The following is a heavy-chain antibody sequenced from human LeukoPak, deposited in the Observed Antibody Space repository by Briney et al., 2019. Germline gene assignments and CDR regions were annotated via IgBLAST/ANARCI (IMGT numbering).Heavy chain of an antibody. CDR1: GGSISSYY. CDR2: IYYSGST. CDR3: ARRRGSGWYWEFDY. J-gene: IGHJ4*02. Sequence: SETLSLTCTVSGGSISSYYWSWIRQPPGKGLEWIGYIYYSGSTNYNPSLKSRVTISVDTSKNQFSLKLSSVTAADTAVYYCARRRGSGWYWEFDYWGQGTLVTVSS. V-gene: IGHV4-59*01. D-gene: IGHD6-19*01.